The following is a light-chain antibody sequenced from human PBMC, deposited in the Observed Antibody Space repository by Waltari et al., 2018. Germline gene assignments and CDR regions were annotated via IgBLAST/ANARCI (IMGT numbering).Light chain of an antibody. CDR1: QTVTND. J-gene: IGKJ4*01. CDR2: GAS. CDR3: QQYSDGVA. Sequence: DIVITQSPASLSVSPGERATLSCTASQTVTNDLAWYQQKPGQAPKLLIFGASTRATGVPARVSGSGSGTEFTLTIGSVQAEDFAGYYCQQYSDGVAFGGGTKVDLK. V-gene: IGKV3-15*01.